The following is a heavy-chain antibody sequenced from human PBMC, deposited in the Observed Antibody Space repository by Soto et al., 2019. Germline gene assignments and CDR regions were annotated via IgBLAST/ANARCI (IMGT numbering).Heavy chain of an antibody. D-gene: IGHD3-9*01. J-gene: IGHJ6*02. CDR1: AGTLSSYA. Sequence: SRKVSCKASAGTLSSYAISWVRHAPGQGLEWMGGIIPIFGTANYAQKFQGRVTITADKSTSTAYMELSSLRSEDTAVYYCASDPTYYDILTGPIDYYYYGMDVWGQGTTVTVSS. CDR2: IIPIFGTA. CDR3: ASDPTYYDILTGPIDYYYYGMDV. V-gene: IGHV1-69*06.